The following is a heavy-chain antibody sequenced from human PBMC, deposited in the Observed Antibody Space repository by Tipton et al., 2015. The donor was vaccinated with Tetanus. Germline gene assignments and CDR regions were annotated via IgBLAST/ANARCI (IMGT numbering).Heavy chain of an antibody. J-gene: IGHJ4*02. CDR2: ISPERGGT. D-gene: IGHD3-22*01. V-gene: IGHV1-46*01. Sequence: QVQLVQSGAEVKEPGASVKVSCKASGYTFTTYYMNWVRQAPGQGLEWMGIISPERGGTNYAQKFQGRVTMTVDTSTSTVYMDLSSLTSEDTAVYYCARYDSSGVTFDYWSQGTLVTVSS. CDR3: ARYDSSGVTFDY. CDR1: GYTFTTYY.